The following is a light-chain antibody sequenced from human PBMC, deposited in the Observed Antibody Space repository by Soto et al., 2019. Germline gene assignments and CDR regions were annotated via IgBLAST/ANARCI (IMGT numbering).Light chain of an antibody. CDR1: QSVSKHF. V-gene: IGKV3-20*01. CDR3: QQCATPPLT. Sequence: EIVLTQSPGTLSLSPGERATLSCRASQSVSKHFLAWYQHKPGQAPRLLIDDASNRATGIPDRFSGSGSGTDFTLTISSLEPEDSAVYYCQQCATPPLTFGQGTKVEIK. J-gene: IGKJ1*01. CDR2: DAS.